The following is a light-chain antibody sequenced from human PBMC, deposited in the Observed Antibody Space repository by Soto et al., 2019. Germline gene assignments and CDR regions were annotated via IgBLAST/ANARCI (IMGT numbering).Light chain of an antibody. CDR1: QCISSW. CDR3: QPTNRFPLT. Sequence: DIQMTQSPSSVSASVGDRVTITCRTSQCISSWLAWYQQKPGKAPRLLIYAASSLQSGVPSRFSGSGSGTDFTITISSLQPEDFATYYCQPTNRFPLTFGEGTKVEIK. J-gene: IGKJ4*01. CDR2: AAS. V-gene: IGKV1-12*01.